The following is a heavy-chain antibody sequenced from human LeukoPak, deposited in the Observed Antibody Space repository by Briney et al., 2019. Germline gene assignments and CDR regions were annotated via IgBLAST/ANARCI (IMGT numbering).Heavy chain of an antibody. Sequence: SGGSLRLSCAASGFTVSSNYMSWVRQAPGKGLEWVSVIYSGGSTDYADSVKGRFTISRDNSKNTLYLQMNSLRAEDTAVYYCAKEALRYSGSYLDYWGQGTLVTVSS. V-gene: IGHV3-53*01. CDR1: GFTVSSNY. CDR3: AKEALRYSGSYLDY. D-gene: IGHD1-26*01. CDR2: IYSGGST. J-gene: IGHJ4*02.